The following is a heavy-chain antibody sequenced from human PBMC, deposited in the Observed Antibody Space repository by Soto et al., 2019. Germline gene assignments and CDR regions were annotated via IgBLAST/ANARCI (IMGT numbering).Heavy chain of an antibody. CDR2: ITSSSDTI. CDR1: GFTFSSFH. D-gene: IGHD2-2*01. Sequence: GGSLRLSCAASGFTFSSFHMNWVRQAPGRGLEWVAYITSSSDTIYYSDSVKGRFTISRDNGKNSLFLQMNSLRDEDTAVYYCAVVVGVSPPGYYYAMDDWGQGTMVTVSS. CDR3: AVVVGVSPPGYYYAMDD. J-gene: IGHJ6*02. V-gene: IGHV3-48*02.